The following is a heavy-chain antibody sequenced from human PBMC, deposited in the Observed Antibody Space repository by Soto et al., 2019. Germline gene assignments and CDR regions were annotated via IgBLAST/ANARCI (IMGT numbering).Heavy chain of an antibody. CDR2: IYYNGGT. V-gene: IGHV4-31*03. J-gene: IGHJ4*02. Sequence: QVQLQESGPGLVKPSQTLSLTCTVSGGSITVGYYWSWIRQHPGKGLEWIGYIYYNGGTYYNPSHKSRFTISVDTPKNQFSLNLSSVTAADTAVYYCARLATVDRFFDSLGQGTLVTVSS. CDR1: GGSITVGYY. D-gene: IGHD4-17*01. CDR3: ARLATVDRFFDS.